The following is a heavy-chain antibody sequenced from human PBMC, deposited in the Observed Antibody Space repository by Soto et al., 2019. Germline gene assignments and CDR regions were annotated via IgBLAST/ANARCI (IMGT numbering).Heavy chain of an antibody. J-gene: IGHJ5*02. CDR3: GRDGVGATPLGWFDP. Sequence: QVQLVQSGAEVKKPGASVKVSCKASGYTFIGYYIHWVRQAPGQGLEWMGRINPRSGDTTYAQKFQGRLTRTRDTSISTAYMELSSLRSDDTAVYYCGRDGVGATPLGWFDPWGQGSLVTVSS. V-gene: IGHV1-2*06. CDR1: GYTFIGYY. D-gene: IGHD1-26*01. CDR2: INPRSGDT.